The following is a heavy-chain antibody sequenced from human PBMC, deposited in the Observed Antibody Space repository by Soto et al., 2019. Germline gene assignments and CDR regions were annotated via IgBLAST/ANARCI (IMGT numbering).Heavy chain of an antibody. J-gene: IGHJ4*02. CDR3: AKDRALRIAARTYFDY. V-gene: IGHV3-9*01. CDR1: GFTFDDYA. D-gene: IGHD6-6*01. CDR2: ISWNSGSI. Sequence: EVQLVESGGGLVQPGRSLRLSCAASGFTFDDYAMHWVRQAPGKGLEWVSGISWNSGSIGYADSVKGRFTISRDNAKNSLYLQMNSLRAEDTAVYYCAKDRALRIAARTYFDYWGQGTLVTVSS.